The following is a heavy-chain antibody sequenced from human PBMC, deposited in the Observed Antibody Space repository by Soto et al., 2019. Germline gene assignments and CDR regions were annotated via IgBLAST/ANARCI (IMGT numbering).Heavy chain of an antibody. CDR3: ARTWGYYAFDI. J-gene: IGHJ3*02. CDR2: IWYDGSNK. CDR1: GFTFSSYV. V-gene: IGHV3-33*01. D-gene: IGHD3-16*01. Sequence: QVQLVESGGGVVQPGRSLRLSCAASGFTFSSYVMHWVRKATGKGLEWVAVIWYDGSNKYYADSVKGRFTISRDNSKNTLYLQMKSLSAEDTAVYYCARTWGYYAFDIWGQRGTVTVS.